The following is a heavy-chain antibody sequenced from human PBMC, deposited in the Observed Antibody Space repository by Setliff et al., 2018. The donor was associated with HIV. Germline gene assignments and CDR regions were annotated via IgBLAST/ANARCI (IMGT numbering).Heavy chain of an antibody. J-gene: IGHJ4*02. D-gene: IGHD1-26*01. CDR3: ARHRDGGTYPLDY. Sequence: PSETLSLTCAVYGGSFSGYYWSWIRQPPGKGLEWIGEINHSGSTNYHPSLKSRVTISLDTSKNRFSLQLTSVTAADTAVYYCARHRDGGTYPLDYWGQGTLVTVSS. CDR2: INHSGST. CDR1: GGSFSGYY. V-gene: IGHV4-34*01.